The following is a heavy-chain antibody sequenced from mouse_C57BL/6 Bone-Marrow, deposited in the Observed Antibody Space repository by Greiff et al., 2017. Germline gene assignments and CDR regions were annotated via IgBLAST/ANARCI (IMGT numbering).Heavy chain of an antibody. V-gene: IGHV1-54*01. J-gene: IGHJ1*03. CDR3: ARKGLYRYFDV. Sequence: QVQLQQSGAELVRPGTSVKVSCKASGYAFTNYLIEWVKQRPGQGLEWIGVINPGSGGTNYNEKFKGKATLTADKSSSTAYMQLSSLTSEDSAVYFCARKGLYRYFDVWGTGTTVTVSS. CDR2: INPGSGGT. CDR1: GYAFTNYL.